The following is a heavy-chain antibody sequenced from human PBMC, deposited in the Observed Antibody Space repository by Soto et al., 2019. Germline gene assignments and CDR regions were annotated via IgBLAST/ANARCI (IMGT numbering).Heavy chain of an antibody. CDR2: IYYSGST. CDR3: ARGMGYYYDSSGYYYYYYYGMDV. CDR1: GGSISSYY. D-gene: IGHD3-22*01. V-gene: IGHV4-59*01. Sequence: SETLSLTCTVSGGSISSYYWSWIRQPPGKGLEWIGYIYYSGSTNYNPSLKSRVTISVDTSKNQFSLKLSSVTAADTAVYYCARGMGYYYDSSGYYYYYYYGMDVWGKGTTVT. J-gene: IGHJ6*04.